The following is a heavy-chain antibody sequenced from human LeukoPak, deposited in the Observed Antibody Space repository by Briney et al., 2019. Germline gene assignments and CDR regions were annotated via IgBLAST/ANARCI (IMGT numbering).Heavy chain of an antibody. J-gene: IGHJ4*02. Sequence: ASETLSLTCTVSGGSISSSSYYWGWIRQPPGKGLEWIGSIYYSGSTYYNPSLKSRVTISVDTSKNQFSLKLSSVTAADTAVYYCARLAAAGTRWGQGTLVTVSS. CDR3: ARLAAAGTR. D-gene: IGHD6-13*01. CDR1: GGSISSSSYY. CDR2: IYYSGST. V-gene: IGHV4-39*01.